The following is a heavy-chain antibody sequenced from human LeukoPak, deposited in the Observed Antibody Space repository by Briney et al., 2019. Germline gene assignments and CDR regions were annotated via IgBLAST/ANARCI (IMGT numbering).Heavy chain of an antibody. Sequence: AGGSLRLSCATSGFTFSNHAMHWVRQASRKGLEWVSAIGTADDTFYPGSEKGRFTISRENAKNSLSLQMNSLRAEDTAVYYCVRQQTPHGNFDYWGQGTLVTVSS. J-gene: IGHJ4*02. D-gene: IGHD1-26*01. CDR2: IGTADDT. CDR3: VRQQTPHGNFDY. CDR1: GFTFSNHA. V-gene: IGHV3-13*01.